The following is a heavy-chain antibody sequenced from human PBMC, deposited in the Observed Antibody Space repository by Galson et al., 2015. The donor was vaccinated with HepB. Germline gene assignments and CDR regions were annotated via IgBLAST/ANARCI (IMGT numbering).Heavy chain of an antibody. D-gene: IGHD3-10*01. CDR3: ASNLWFGESCY. Sequence: SLRLSCAASGFTFSSYSMNWVRQAPGKGLEWVSSISSSSSYIYYADSVKGRFTISRDNAKNSLYLQMNSLRAEDTAVYYCASNLWFGESCYWGQGTLVTVSS. CDR2: ISSSSSYI. J-gene: IGHJ4*02. V-gene: IGHV3-21*01. CDR1: GFTFSSYS.